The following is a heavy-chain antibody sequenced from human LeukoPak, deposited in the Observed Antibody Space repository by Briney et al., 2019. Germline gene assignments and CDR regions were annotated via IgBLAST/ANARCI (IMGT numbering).Heavy chain of an antibody. CDR1: ELTFGGYE. J-gene: IGHJ4*02. D-gene: IGHD2-15*01. Sequence: PGIPLKLSCTSLELTFGGYEKHWVLRAPGIGIERVSYITSSGRTIYYANSVKGRFTISRDNAKNSLYLQMSSLRAEDTAVYYCVREGAYCSGASCYFDYWGQGTLVTVSS. CDR3: VREGAYCSGASCYFDY. CDR2: ITSSGRTI. V-gene: IGHV3-48*03.